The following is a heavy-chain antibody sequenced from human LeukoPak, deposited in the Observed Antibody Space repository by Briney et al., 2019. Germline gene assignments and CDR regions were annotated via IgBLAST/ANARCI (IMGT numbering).Heavy chain of an antibody. J-gene: IGHJ1*01. V-gene: IGHV3-23*01. Sequence: PGGSLRLSCAASGFTFSSYAMSWVRQAPGKGLEWVSAISGSGGSTYYADSVKGRFTISRDNSKNTLYLQMNSLRAEATAVYYCAKSPKFRYTVIGLQHWGQGTLVTVSS. D-gene: IGHD2-21*01. CDR2: ISGSGGST. CDR3: AKSPKFRYTVIGLQH. CDR1: GFTFSSYA.